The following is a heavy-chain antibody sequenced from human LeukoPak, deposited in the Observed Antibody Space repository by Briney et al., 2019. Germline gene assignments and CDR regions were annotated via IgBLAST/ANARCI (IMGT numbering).Heavy chain of an antibody. V-gene: IGHV3-23*01. D-gene: IGHD3-22*01. J-gene: IGHJ2*01. Sequence: QPGGSLRLSCAASGFTFNNYAMNWVRQAPGKGLEWVSAISGSGGSAYYADSVKGRFTISRDNSKNTLFLQVNSPRVEDTAVYYCAKVALLPSSRGYFDTNYWYFDLWGRDALVTVSS. CDR2: ISGSGGSA. CDR3: AKVALLPSSRGYFDTNYWYFDL. CDR1: GFTFNNYA.